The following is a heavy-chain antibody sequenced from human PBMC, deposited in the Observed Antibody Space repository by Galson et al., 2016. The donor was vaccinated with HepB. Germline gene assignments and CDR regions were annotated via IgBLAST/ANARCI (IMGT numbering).Heavy chain of an antibody. CDR2: ISYDGSLK. CDR1: GLSFSSHG. V-gene: IGHV3-30*18. CDR3: AKPNTAGPSSYFDC. J-gene: IGHJ4*02. Sequence: SLRSSFAAFGLSFSSHGLHCARQAPGKGLEGVAAISYDGSLKYHADSVEGRFTISRATSKNMLYLQMNSLRAADTAVYYCAKPNTAGPSSYFDCWGQGTLVTVSS. D-gene: IGHD5-18*01.